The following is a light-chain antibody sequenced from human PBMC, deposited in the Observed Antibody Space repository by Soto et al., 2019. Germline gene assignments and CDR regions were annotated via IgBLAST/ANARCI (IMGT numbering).Light chain of an antibody. J-gene: IGKJ4*01. CDR2: DAS. CDR1: QSVSSY. V-gene: IGKV3-11*01. Sequence: EIVLTQSPATLSLSPGERATLSCRASQSVSSYLAWYQQKPGQAPRLLIYDASNRATGIPARFSGSGSGTDFTLTSSSLEPEDFAVYYCQPRSNWPRALTFGGGTKVEIK. CDR3: QPRSNWPRALT.